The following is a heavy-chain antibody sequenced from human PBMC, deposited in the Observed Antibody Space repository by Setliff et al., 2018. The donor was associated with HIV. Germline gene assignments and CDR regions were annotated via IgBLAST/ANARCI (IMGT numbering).Heavy chain of an antibody. D-gene: IGHD6-13*01. J-gene: IGHJ3*02. CDR2: VSPIGET. CDR3: ARQSRWDEPFDI. Sequence: SETLSLTCAVFGESSNNDAWTWIRQPPGKGLEWIGEVSPIGETTYSQSLKDRVTISIDTSKNQFSLKLSSVTAADTAVYYCARQSRWDEPFDIWGQGTMVT. V-gene: IGHV4-34*01. CDR1: GESSNNDA.